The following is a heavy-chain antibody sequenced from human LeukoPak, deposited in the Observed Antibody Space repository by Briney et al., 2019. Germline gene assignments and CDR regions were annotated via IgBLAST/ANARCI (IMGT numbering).Heavy chain of an antibody. CDR2: IYYSGST. V-gene: IGHV4-59*01. CDR1: GGSISSYY. Sequence: SETLSLTCTVSGGSISSYYWSWIRQPPGKGLEWIGYIYYSGSTNYNPPLKSRVTISVDTSKNQFSLKLSSVTAADTAVYYCARVDGSGSYYYYYMDVWGKGTTVTVSS. D-gene: IGHD3-10*01. J-gene: IGHJ6*03. CDR3: ARVDGSGSYYYYYMDV.